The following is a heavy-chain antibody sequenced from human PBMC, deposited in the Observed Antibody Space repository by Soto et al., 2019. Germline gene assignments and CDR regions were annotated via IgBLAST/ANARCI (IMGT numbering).Heavy chain of an antibody. CDR2: VSANNGHT. J-gene: IGHJ6*02. CDR1: GFTLRNYG. CDR3: ARDIESVTAKHFFYYYAMDV. V-gene: IGHV1-18*01. Sequence: ASVKVSCTASGFTLRNYGLNWVRQAPGQGLEWMGWVSANNGHTNYAQNLQGRVSMTTDTSTSTAYMELRGLTFDDTAVYYCARDIESVTAKHFFYYYAMDVWG. D-gene: IGHD2-8*01.